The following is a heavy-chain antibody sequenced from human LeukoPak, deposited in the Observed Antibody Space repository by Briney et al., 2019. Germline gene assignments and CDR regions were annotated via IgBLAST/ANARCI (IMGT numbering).Heavy chain of an antibody. D-gene: IGHD5-12*01. V-gene: IGHV3-48*02. CDR2: ISSSSTTI. J-gene: IGHJ4*02. CDR3: ARDVSGYPY. CDR1: GFSLRNYN. Sequence: PGGSLRLSCAASGFSLRNYNMNWVRQGPGKGLEWVSYISSSSTTIFYADSVKGRFTISRDNAKNSLYLQMNSLRDEDTAVYYCARDVSGYPYWGQGTLVTVSS.